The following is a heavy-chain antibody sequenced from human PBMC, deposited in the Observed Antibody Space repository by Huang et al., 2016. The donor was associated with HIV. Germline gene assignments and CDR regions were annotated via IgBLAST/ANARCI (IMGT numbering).Heavy chain of an antibody. V-gene: IGHV3-30-3*01. Sequence: QVQLVESGGGVVQPGRSLSLSCAASGFIFSEYAMHWVRQAPGKGLEWVAVISDDGSKKYHPGSVKGRFTISRDNSKDTVYLQMNSLRVEDTAVYYCARTNPRVAVAGTFDYWGQGTLVTVSS. D-gene: IGHD6-19*01. CDR3: ARTNPRVAVAGTFDY. J-gene: IGHJ4*02. CDR2: ISDDGSKK. CDR1: GFIFSEYA.